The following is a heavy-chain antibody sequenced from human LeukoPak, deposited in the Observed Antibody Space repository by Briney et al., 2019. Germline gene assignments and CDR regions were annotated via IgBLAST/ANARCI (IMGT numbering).Heavy chain of an antibody. Sequence: GASVKVSCKVSGYTLTELSMHWVRQAPGKGLEWMGGFDPEDGETIYAQKFQGRVTMTRDTSTRTVYMELSSLRSEDTAVYYCARSWIQLWLGYYYDSSGYSGLDYWGQGTLVTVSS. D-gene: IGHD3-22*01. CDR2: FDPEDGET. J-gene: IGHJ4*02. CDR3: ARSWIQLWLGYYYDSSGYSGLDY. CDR1: GYTLTELS. V-gene: IGHV1-24*01.